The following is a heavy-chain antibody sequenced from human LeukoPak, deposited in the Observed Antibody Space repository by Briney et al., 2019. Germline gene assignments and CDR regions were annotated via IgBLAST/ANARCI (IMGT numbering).Heavy chain of an antibody. CDR1: GGSISSSSYY. J-gene: IGHJ4*02. D-gene: IGHD6-19*01. Sequence: SETLSLACTVSGGSISSSSYYWGWIRQPPGKALEWIGSVYYSGTTSYNPSLKSRVTISVDMSKNHFSLRLRSVTAADTAMYYCARGTLYRGWSYYLDFWGQGSQVTVSS. V-gene: IGHV4-39*07. CDR3: ARGTLYRGWSYYLDF. CDR2: VYYSGTT.